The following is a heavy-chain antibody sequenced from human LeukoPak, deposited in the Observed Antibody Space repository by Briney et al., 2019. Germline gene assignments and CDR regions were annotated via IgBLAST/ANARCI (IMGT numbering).Heavy chain of an antibody. V-gene: IGHV3-30*03. Sequence: QPGGPLSLSCAAPGFTLSSYAMNWVRQTPRKGLEWVGLISHDGSKRYAAESVMGVFTIYRDNSDDTVYLETNNLRPDYTAVYYCARVAVEMAILGYFDLWGQGTLVTVSS. CDR1: GFTLSSYA. J-gene: IGHJ4*02. CDR3: ARVAVEMAILGYFDL. CDR2: ISHDGSKR. D-gene: IGHD5-24*01.